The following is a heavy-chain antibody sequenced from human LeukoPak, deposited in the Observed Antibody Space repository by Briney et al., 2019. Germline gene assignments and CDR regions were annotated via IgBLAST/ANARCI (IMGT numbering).Heavy chain of an antibody. V-gene: IGHV3-7*01. CDR3: ATGDVSSWEYF. Sequence: PGGSLRLSCAASGFTFSMSWMTWVRQAPGKGLEWVASMNAEGSEIHYVDSVKGRFTVSRDNAKYSLYLQMNSLRAEDTALYYCATGDVSSWEYFWGQGTLVTVSS. D-gene: IGHD6-13*01. J-gene: IGHJ4*02. CDR1: GFTFSMSW. CDR2: MNAEGSEI.